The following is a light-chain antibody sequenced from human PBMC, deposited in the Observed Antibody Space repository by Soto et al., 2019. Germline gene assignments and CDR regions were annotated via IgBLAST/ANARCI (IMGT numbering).Light chain of an antibody. CDR2: DAS. V-gene: IGKV3-11*01. J-gene: IGKJ4*01. Sequence: EIVLTQSPVTLSLSPGERATLSCRASQSVSRYLAWYQQKPGQAPRLLIYDASNRATGIPARFSGSGSGTDLTLTISSLEPEDFAVYYCQQRSNWPSTFGGGTKVEIK. CDR1: QSVSRY. CDR3: QQRSNWPST.